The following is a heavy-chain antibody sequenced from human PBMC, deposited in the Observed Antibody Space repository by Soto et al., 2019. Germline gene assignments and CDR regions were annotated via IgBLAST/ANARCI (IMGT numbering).Heavy chain of an antibody. CDR1: GGTFSSYA. Sequence: SVKVSCKASGGTFSSYAISWVRQAPGQGLEWMGGIIPIFGTANYAQKFQGRVTITADESTSAADMELSSLRSEDTAVYYCAREGRWRDIDYWGQGTLVTVSS. J-gene: IGHJ4*02. V-gene: IGHV1-69*13. CDR2: IIPIFGTA. CDR3: AREGRWRDIDY.